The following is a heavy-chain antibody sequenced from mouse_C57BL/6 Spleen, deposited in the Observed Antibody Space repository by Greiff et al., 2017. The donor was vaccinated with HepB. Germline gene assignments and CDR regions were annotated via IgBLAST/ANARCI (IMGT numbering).Heavy chain of an antibody. D-gene: IGHD2-1*01. CDR2: INYDGSST. CDR1: GFTFSDYY. V-gene: IGHV5-16*01. Sequence: EVQLVESEGGLVQPGSSMKLSCTASGFTFSDYYMAWVRQVPEKGLEWVANINYDGSSTYYLDSLKSRFIISRDNAKNILYLQMSSLKSEDTATYYWARNYYGNYAMDYWGQGTSVTVSS. J-gene: IGHJ4*01. CDR3: ARNYYGNYAMDY.